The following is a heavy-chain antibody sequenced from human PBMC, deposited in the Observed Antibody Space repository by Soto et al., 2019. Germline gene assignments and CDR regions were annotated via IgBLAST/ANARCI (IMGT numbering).Heavy chain of an antibody. CDR1: GDSISRYY. J-gene: IGHJ6*02. CDR3: ARDQGGEFLKGSGMDV. V-gene: IGHV4-59*01. D-gene: IGHD3-10*01. Sequence: QVQLQESGPGLVKPSETLSLTCTVSGDSISRYYWSWIRLSPGKGLEWIGYIYYSGETNYNPSVKSRVTISADRTKNQFSLKLSSVTAADTAIYYCARDQGGEFLKGSGMDVWGQGTTVTVSS. CDR2: IYYSGET.